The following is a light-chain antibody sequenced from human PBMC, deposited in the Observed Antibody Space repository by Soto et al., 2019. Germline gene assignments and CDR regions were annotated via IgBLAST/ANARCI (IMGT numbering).Light chain of an antibody. CDR2: DAS. CDR1: QDIGTY. Sequence: AIRMTQSPSSFSASTGDRVSITCRATQDIGTYLAWYQQIPGKAPKLLIYDASSLESGVPSRFSGSGSGTEFTLTISSLQPDDFATYYCQQYNSYSWTFGQGTKVDI. CDR3: QQYNSYSWT. J-gene: IGKJ1*01. V-gene: IGKV1-8*01.